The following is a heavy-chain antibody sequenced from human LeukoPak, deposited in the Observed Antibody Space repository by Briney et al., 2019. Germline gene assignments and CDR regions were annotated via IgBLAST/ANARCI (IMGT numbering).Heavy chain of an antibody. J-gene: IGHJ4*02. CDR3: ARGSTIFGVVIMGNY. Sequence: GGSLRLSCAASGFTVSSNYMNWVRQAPGKGLEWVSVISSGGSIYYADSVKGRFTISRDNSKNTLYLQMNSLRAEDTAVYYCARGSTIFGVVIMGNYWGQGTLVTVSS. CDR2: ISSGGSI. CDR1: GFTVSSNY. D-gene: IGHD3-3*01. V-gene: IGHV3-53*01.